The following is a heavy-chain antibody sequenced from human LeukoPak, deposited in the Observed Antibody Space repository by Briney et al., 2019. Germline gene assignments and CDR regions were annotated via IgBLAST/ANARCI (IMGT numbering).Heavy chain of an antibody. J-gene: IGHJ6*04. CDR2: ISTSGSTI. CDR3: AELGITMIGGV. V-gene: IGHV3-48*03. D-gene: IGHD3-10*02. Sequence: GGSLRLSCVASGFSFSTYEMNWVRQAPGKGLEWVSWISTSGSTIYYADSVKGRFTISRDNAKNSLYLQMNSLRAEDTAVYYCAELGITMIGGVWGKGTTVTISS. CDR1: GFSFSTYE.